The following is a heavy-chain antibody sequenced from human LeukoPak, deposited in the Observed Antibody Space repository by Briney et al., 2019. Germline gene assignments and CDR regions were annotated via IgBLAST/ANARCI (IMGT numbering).Heavy chain of an antibody. Sequence: PGGSLRLSCAASGFTFSSSYMIWVRQAPGKGLEWVSVIYSGGLTYYSDSVKGRFTISRDNSKKTRYLKMNSLRAEHTPRYYCARGPHYYGSGSYSYWGQGTLVTVSS. V-gene: IGHV3-53*01. CDR3: ARGPHYYGSGSYSY. CDR1: GFTFSSSY. D-gene: IGHD3-10*01. CDR2: IYSGGLT. J-gene: IGHJ4*02.